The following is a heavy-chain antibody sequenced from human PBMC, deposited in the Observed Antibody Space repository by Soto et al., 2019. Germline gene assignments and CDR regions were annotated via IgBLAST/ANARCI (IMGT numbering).Heavy chain of an antibody. CDR1: GASISGFY. V-gene: IGHV4-4*07. CDR2: IYATGTT. Sequence: SETLSLTCTVSGASISGFYWSWIRKSAGKGLEWIGRIYATGTTDYNPSLKSRVMMSVDTSKKQFSLKLRSVTAADSAVYYCVRDGTKTLRDWFDPWGQGISVTVSS. CDR3: VRDGTKTLRDWFDP. D-gene: IGHD1-1*01. J-gene: IGHJ5*02.